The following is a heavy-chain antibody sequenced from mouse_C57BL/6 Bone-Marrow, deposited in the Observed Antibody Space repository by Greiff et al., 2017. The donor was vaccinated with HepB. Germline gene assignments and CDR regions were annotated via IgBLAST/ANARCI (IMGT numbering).Heavy chain of an antibody. D-gene: IGHD1-1*01. CDR2: IYPGDGDT. J-gene: IGHJ3*01. V-gene: IGHV1-82*01. CDR1: GYAFSSSW. CDR3: ARARNYGSSWFAY. Sequence: QVQLQQSGPELVKPGASVKISCKASGYAFSSSWMNWVKQRPGKGLEWIGRIYPGDGDTNYNGKFKGKATLTAAKSSSTAYMQLSSLTSEDSAVYFCARARNYGSSWFAYWGQGTLVTVSA.